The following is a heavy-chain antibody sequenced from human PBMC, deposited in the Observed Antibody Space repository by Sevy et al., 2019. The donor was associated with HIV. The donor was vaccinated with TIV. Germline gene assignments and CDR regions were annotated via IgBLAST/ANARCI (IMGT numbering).Heavy chain of an antibody. CDR1: GFAFYDYS. Sequence: GGSLRLSCAASGFAFYDYSMSWIRQAPGKGLEWVATLSFGCGKINYADSVKGRFTISRDNSKNSFYLQMDNLRVEDTALNYCARGGCTRPHDYWGQGTRVTVSS. CDR2: LSFGCGKI. CDR3: ARGGCTRPHDY. D-gene: IGHD2-8*01. V-gene: IGHV3-23*01. J-gene: IGHJ4*02.